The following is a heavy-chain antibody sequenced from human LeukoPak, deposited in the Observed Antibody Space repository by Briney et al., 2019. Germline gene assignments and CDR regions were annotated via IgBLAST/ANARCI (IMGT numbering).Heavy chain of an antibody. CDR3: ARGLYSSSGYTAFDI. D-gene: IGHD2-2*02. J-gene: IGHJ3*02. CDR1: GGSISTYF. Sequence: SETLSLTCTVSGGSISTYFWNWIRQPPGKGLEWIGDIYYSGSTDYNPSLKSRVTISVDTSNNHFSLRLSSVTAADTAVYYCARGLYSSSGYTAFDIWGQGTMVTVSS. CDR2: IYYSGST. V-gene: IGHV4-59*01.